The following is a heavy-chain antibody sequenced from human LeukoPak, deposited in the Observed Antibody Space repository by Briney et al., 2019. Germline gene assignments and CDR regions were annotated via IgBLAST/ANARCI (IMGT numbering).Heavy chain of an antibody. CDR3: TIEAYYYDSGAIKYFDY. CDR2: IWYDGTNE. CDR1: GFTFSSYG. V-gene: IGHV3-33*01. D-gene: IGHD3-22*01. J-gene: IGHJ4*02. Sequence: GTTLRLSCAASGFTFSSYGIHWVREAPGKGLEWVARIWYDGTNEYYADSVKGRFTISRDNSKNTLYLQMNSLKTEDTAVYYCTIEAYYYDSGAIKYFDYWGQGALVTVSS.